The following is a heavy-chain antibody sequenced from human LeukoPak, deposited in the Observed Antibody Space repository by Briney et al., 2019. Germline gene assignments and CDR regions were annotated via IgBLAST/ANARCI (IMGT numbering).Heavy chain of an antibody. V-gene: IGHV3-53*01. J-gene: IGHJ6*02. D-gene: IGHD3-3*01. CDR2: IHSVGST. Sequence: GGSLRLSCAASGLSVSSHYMSWVRQAPGKGLEWVSVIHSVGSTDYADSVKGRFTISRDNPKNRVDLQVNSLRAEDAAVYYCASSRIFGNAMDVWGQGTTVTVSS. CDR1: GLSVSSHY. CDR3: ASSRIFGNAMDV.